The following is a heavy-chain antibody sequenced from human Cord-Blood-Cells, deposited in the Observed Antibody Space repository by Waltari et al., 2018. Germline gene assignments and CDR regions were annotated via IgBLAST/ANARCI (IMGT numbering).Heavy chain of an antibody. CDR1: GFTFSSYA. CDR3: ARADILTGYLFDY. D-gene: IGHD3-9*01. CDR2: ISYDGSNK. Sequence: QVQLVESGGGVVQPGRSLRLSFAASGFTFSSYAMHLVRQAPGKGLEWVAVISYDGSNKYYADSVKGRFTISRDNSKNTLYLQMNSLRAEDTAVYYCARADILTGYLFDYWGQGTLVTVSS. V-gene: IGHV3-30*04. J-gene: IGHJ4*02.